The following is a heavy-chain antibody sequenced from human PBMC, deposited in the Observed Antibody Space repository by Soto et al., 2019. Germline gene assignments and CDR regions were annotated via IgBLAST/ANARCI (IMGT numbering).Heavy chain of an antibody. CDR1: GGTFSSYA. CDR2: INPICGTA. D-gene: IGHD2-15*01. J-gene: IGHJ5*02. Sequence: GAPVKVSCKASGGTFSSYAISWVRQAPGQGLEWMGGINPICGTASYAQKFQGRVTITSNNSISTAYMELSSLRFEDTAVYYCARGIPGYCGRGTCYSCWFDPWGQGTLVTVS. V-gene: IGHV1-69*05. CDR3: ARGIPGYCGRGTCYSCWFDP.